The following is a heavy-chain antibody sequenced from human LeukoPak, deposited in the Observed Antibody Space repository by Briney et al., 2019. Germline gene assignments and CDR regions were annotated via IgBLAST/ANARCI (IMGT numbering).Heavy chain of an antibody. CDR3: ANGNRCTSPNCLGYYYFYMDV. CDR2: FSGSGGTT. CDR1: GFTFSIYA. J-gene: IGHJ6*03. Sequence: PGGSLRLSCAASGFTFSIYAMNWVRQAPGRGLECVSGFSGSGGTTYYADSGKGRFTISRDNSKNTLYLQMNSLRAEDTAVYYCANGNRCTSPNCLGYYYFYMDVWGKGTTVTVSS. V-gene: IGHV3-23*01. D-gene: IGHD2-8*01.